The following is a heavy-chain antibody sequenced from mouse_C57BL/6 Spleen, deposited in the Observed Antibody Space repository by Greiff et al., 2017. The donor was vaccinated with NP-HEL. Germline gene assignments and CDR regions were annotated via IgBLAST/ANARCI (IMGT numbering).Heavy chain of an antibody. J-gene: IGHJ1*03. CDR3: AKNSYYYGSSFDV. V-gene: IGHV2-5*01. CDR2: IWRGGST. CDR1: GFSLTSYG. D-gene: IGHD1-1*01. Sequence: VQLQQSGPGLVQPSQSLSITCTVSGFSLTSYGVHWVRQSPGKGLEWLGVIWRGGSTDYNAAFMSRLSITKDNSKSQVFFKMNSLQADDTAIYYCAKNSYYYGSSFDVWGTGTTVTVSS.